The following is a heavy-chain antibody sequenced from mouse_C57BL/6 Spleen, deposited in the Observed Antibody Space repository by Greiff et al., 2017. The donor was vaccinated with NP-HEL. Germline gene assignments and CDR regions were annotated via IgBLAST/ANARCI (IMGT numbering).Heavy chain of an antibody. Sequence: EVKLMESGGGLVKPGGSLKLSCAASGFTFSDYGMHWVRQAPEKGLEWVAYISSGSSTIYYADTVKGRFTISRDNANNTLFLQMTSLRSEDTAMYYCARGLGFAYWGQGTLVTVSA. V-gene: IGHV5-17*01. J-gene: IGHJ3*01. CDR2: ISSGSSTI. CDR1: GFTFSDYG. D-gene: IGHD3-3*01. CDR3: ARGLGFAY.